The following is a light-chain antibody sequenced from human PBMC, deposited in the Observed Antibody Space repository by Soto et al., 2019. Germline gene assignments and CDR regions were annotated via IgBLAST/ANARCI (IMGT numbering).Light chain of an antibody. Sequence: QSALTQPPSASGSPGQSVPISCTGTSSDIGYYNYVSWYQQHPGKAPKLLIYEVTKRPSGVPDRFSGSKSGNTASLTVSGLQAEDESDYYCSSYAGTKNFVLFGGGTKLTVL. CDR2: EVT. CDR1: SSDIGYYNY. V-gene: IGLV2-8*01. CDR3: SSYAGTKNFVL. J-gene: IGLJ3*02.